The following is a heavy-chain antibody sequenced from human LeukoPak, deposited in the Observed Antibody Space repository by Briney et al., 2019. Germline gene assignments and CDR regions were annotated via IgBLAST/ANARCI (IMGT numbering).Heavy chain of an antibody. CDR1: GYTFTSYG. V-gene: IGHV1-18*01. CDR2: ISAYNGNT. CDR3: ARGLTRGYSSGWHEGY. Sequence: AASVKVSCKASGYTFTSYGISWVRQAPGQGLEWMGWISAYNGNTNYAQKLQGRVTMTTDTSTSTAYMELRSLRSDDTAVYYCARGLTRGYSSGWHEGYWGQGTLVTVSS. D-gene: IGHD6-19*01. J-gene: IGHJ4*02.